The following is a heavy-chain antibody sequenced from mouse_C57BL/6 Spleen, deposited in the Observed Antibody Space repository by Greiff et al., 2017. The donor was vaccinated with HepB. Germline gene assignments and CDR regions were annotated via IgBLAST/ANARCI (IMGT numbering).Heavy chain of an antibody. J-gene: IGHJ4*01. CDR3: AKKGATGYAMDY. CDR1: GFSLTSYG. Sequence: QVQLQQSGPGLVQPSQSLSITCTVSGFSLTSYGVHWVRQSPGKGLEWLGVIWRGGSTDYNAAFMSRMSITKDNSKSQVFFKMNSLQADDTAIYYCAKKGATGYAMDYWGQGTSVTVSS. V-gene: IGHV2-5*01. CDR2: IWRGGST. D-gene: IGHD3-1*01.